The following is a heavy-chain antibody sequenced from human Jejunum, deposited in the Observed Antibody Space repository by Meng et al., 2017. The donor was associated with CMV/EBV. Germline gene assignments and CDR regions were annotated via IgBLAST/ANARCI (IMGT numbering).Heavy chain of an antibody. CDR1: GFSFRTHG. J-gene: IGHJ4*02. Sequence: SGFSFRTHGIHWVRQAPGKGLEWVAVIWYDGKNKYYADSVKGRFTISRDNSKNTLNLQMNSLRAEDTAVYYCAKEGVYDGYAVDYWGQGTLVTVSS. V-gene: IGHV3-33*06. CDR2: IWYDGKNK. CDR3: AKEGVYDGYAVDY. D-gene: IGHD3-16*01.